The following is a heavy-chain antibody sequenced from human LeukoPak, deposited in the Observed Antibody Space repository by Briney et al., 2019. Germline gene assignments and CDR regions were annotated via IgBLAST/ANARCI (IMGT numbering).Heavy chain of an antibody. CDR2: INHSGST. Sequence: SETLSLTCAVYGGSFSAYYWSWIRQPPGKGLEWIGEINHSGSTNYNPSPKSRVTISVDTSKNQFSRKLSSVTAADTAVYYCARAPITIFGVVIEGNWFDPWGQETLVTVAS. J-gene: IGHJ5*02. CDR3: ARAPITIFGVVIEGNWFDP. D-gene: IGHD3-3*01. CDR1: GGSFSAYY. V-gene: IGHV4-34*01.